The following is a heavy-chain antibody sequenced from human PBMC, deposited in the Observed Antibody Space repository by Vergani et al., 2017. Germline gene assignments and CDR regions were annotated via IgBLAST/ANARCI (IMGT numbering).Heavy chain of an antibody. CDR2: IYYSGST. CDR1: GGSISSYY. J-gene: IGHJ3*02. CDR3: ARDISGSHWGAFDI. Sequence: QVQLQESGPGLVKPSETLSLTCTVSGGSISSYYWSWIRQPPGKGLEWIGYIYYSGSTYYNPSLKSRVTISVDTSKNQFSLKLSSVTAADTAVYYCARDISGSHWGAFDIWGQGTMVTVSS. V-gene: IGHV4-59*12. D-gene: IGHD1-26*01.